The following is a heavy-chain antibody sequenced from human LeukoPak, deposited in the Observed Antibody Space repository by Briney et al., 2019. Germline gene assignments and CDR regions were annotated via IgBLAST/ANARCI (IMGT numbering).Heavy chain of an antibody. CDR1: GGSISSSNW. J-gene: IGHJ5*02. V-gene: IGHV4-4*03. D-gene: IGHD3-10*01. CDR3: AREGVGGSGMLNWFDP. CDR2: IYHSGST. Sequence: PETLSLTCAVSGGSISSSNWWSWVRQPPGKGLEWIGEIYHSGSTNYNPSLKSRVTISVDKSKNRFSLKLSSVTAADTAVYYCAREGVGGSGMLNWFDPWGQGTLVTVSS.